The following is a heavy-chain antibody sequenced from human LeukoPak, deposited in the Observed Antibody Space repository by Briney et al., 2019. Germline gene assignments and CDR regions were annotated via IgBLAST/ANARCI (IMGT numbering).Heavy chain of an antibody. CDR1: GGSISSGGYY. V-gene: IGHV4-31*03. CDR3: ARAPAKVVGFDC. CDR2: IYYSGST. J-gene: IGHJ4*02. D-gene: IGHD4-23*01. Sequence: ASQTLSLTCTVSGGSISSGGYYWSWIRQHPGNGLEWIGYIYYSGSTYYNPSLKTRVTISVDTSKNQFSLNLSSVTAADTAVYYCARAPAKVVGFDCWGQGTLVTVSS.